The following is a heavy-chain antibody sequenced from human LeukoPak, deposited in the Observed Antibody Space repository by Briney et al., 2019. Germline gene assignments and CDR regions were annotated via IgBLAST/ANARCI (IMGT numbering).Heavy chain of an antibody. D-gene: IGHD1-26*01. V-gene: IGHV4-39*07. CDR3: ARSLSAAELFDY. CDR1: RGSISSSSYY. CDR2: IYYSGNT. J-gene: IGHJ4*02. Sequence: SETLSLTCTLSRGSISSSSYYWGWTRQPPGKGLEWIGSIYYSGNTYYNPSLKSRVTISVDTSKHKFSLKLSSVTAADTAVYYCARSLSAAELFDYWGQGTLVTVSS.